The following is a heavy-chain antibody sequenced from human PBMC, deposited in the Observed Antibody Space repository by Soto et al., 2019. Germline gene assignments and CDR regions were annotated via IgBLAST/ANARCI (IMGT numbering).Heavy chain of an antibody. Sequence: ASVKVSCKASGYTFTGYYMHWVRQAPGQGLEWMGWINPNSGGTHYAQKFQGWVTMTRDTSISTAYMELSRLRSDDTALYYCARDVYYDSSSIGPYGMDVWGQGTTVTVSS. CDR3: ARDVYYDSSSIGPYGMDV. CDR2: INPNSGGT. CDR1: GYTFTGYY. D-gene: IGHD3-22*01. J-gene: IGHJ6*02. V-gene: IGHV1-2*04.